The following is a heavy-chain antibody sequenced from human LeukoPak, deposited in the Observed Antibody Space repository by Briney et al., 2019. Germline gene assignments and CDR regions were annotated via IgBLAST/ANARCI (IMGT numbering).Heavy chain of an antibody. D-gene: IGHD2-15*01. CDR1: GGSFSGYY. Sequence: SETLSLTCAVYGGSFSGYYWSWIRKPPRKGLEWIGEINHSGSTNYNPSLKSRGTISVDTSKNQFSLKVSSVAAADTAVYYCARGSAQYCSGGSCYFPLDYWGQGTLVTVPS. V-gene: IGHV4-34*01. CDR3: ARGSAQYCSGGSCYFPLDY. J-gene: IGHJ4*02. CDR2: INHSGST.